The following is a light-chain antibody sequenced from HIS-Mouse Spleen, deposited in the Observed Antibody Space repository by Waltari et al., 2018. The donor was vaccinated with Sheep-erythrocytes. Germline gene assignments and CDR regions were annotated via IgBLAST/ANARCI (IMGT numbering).Light chain of an antibody. Sequence: HSALTQPASVSGSPGQSITISCTGTSSDVGSYNLVPWYQQHPGKAPKLMIYEGSKRPSGVSNRFSGSKSGNTASLTISGLQAEDEADYYCCSYAGSSTPWVFGGGTKLTVL. CDR1: SSDVGSYNL. J-gene: IGLJ3*02. CDR2: EGS. V-gene: IGLV2-23*01. CDR3: CSYAGSSTPWV.